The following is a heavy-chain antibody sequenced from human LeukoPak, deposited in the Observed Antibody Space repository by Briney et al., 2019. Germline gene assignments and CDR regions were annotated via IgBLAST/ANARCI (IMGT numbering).Heavy chain of an antibody. D-gene: IGHD3-10*01. V-gene: IGHV3-23*01. CDR3: AKEHSGSYPDPNRENWFDP. Sequence: GGSLRLSCAASGFTIGSYAMSWVRQAPGKGLEWVSSISGLDGTTFYADSVKGRFTISRDSSKNTLYLQMNSLRAEDTAVYYCAKEHSGSYPDPNRENWFDPWGQGTLVTVSS. CDR2: ISGLDGTT. CDR1: GFTIGSYA. J-gene: IGHJ5*02.